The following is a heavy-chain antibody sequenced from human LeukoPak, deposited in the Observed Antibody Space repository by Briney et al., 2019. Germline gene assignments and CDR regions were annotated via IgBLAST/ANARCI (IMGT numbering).Heavy chain of an antibody. Sequence: SETLSLTCAVYGGSFSGYYWSWIRQPPGKGLEWIGEINHSGSTNYNPSLKSRVTISVDTSKNQFSLKLSSATAADTAVYYCARGEGIVVVPAASYNWFDPWGQGTLVTVSS. CDR2: INHSGST. D-gene: IGHD2-2*01. CDR1: GGSFSGYY. CDR3: ARGEGIVVVPAASYNWFDP. J-gene: IGHJ5*02. V-gene: IGHV4-34*01.